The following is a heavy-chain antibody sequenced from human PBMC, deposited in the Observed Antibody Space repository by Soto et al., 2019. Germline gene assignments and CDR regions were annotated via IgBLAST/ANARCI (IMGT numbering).Heavy chain of an antibody. J-gene: IGHJ3*02. Sequence: DVQLVESGGGLIQPGGSLRLSCVASGLTVSGKKYMAWVRQAPGKGPEWVSGVYDLDGTYYADSVRGRFTTSIDSSRPTVSLQMRDLRPEDTPLYFCATWHLREHAYDIWGEGTIVSVAS. D-gene: IGHD5-12*01. CDR3: ATWHLREHAYDI. V-gene: IGHV3-53*01. CDR2: VYDLDGT. CDR1: GLTVSGKKY.